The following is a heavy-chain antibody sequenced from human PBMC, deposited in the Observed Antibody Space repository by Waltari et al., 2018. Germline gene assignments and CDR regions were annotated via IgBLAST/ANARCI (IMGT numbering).Heavy chain of an antibody. Sequence: QVQLQQWGPGLVKPSQTLSLTCTVSGGSISSGGYYWSWIRQHPGKGLEWIGYIYHSGSTYYNPSLKSRVTISVDRSKNQFSLKLSSVTAADTAVYYCARVERRYDFWSGYYHYGMDVWGQGTTVTVSS. D-gene: IGHD3-3*01. CDR2: IYHSGST. CDR3: ARVERRYDFWSGYYHYGMDV. CDR1: GGSISSGGYY. J-gene: IGHJ6*02. V-gene: IGHV4-31*03.